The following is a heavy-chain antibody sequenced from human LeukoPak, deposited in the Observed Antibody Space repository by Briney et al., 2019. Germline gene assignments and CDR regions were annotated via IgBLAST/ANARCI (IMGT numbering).Heavy chain of an antibody. J-gene: IGHJ4*02. CDR3: ARVYSVSYFDY. CDR2: IYYSGST. CDR1: GGSISSFY. Sequence: PSETLSLTCTVSGGSISSFYWSWIRQPPGKGLEWIGNIYYSGSTTYNPSLKGRVTISVDTSKNQFSLRLSFVTAADTAVFYCARVYSVSYFDYWGQGTLVTVSS. V-gene: IGHV4-59*01. D-gene: IGHD2-21*01.